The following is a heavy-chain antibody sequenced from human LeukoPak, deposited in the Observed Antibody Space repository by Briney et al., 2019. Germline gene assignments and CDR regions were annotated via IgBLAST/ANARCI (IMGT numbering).Heavy chain of an antibody. CDR2: IKQDGSEK. V-gene: IGHV3-7*01. D-gene: IGHD3-22*01. Sequence: HSGGSLRLSCAASRFTFSSYWMSWVRQAPGKGLEWVANIKQDGSEKYFVDSVKGRFTISRDNAKNSLYLQMNSLRAEDTAVYYCARDRHYYDSSGHDAFDIWGQGTMVTVSS. CDR1: RFTFSSYW. J-gene: IGHJ3*02. CDR3: ARDRHYYDSSGHDAFDI.